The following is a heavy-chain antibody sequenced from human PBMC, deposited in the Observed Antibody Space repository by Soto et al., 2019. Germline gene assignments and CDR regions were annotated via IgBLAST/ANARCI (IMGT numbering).Heavy chain of an antibody. CDR3: ARGNCGGDCYPYYYYYGMDV. CDR2: INPSGGST. J-gene: IGHJ6*02. D-gene: IGHD2-21*02. V-gene: IGHV1-46*01. Sequence: QVQLVQSGAEVKKPGASVKVSCKASGYTFTSYYMHWVRQAPGQGLEWMGIINPSGGSTSYAQKFRGRVTMTRDTSTSTVYMELSSLRSEDTAVYYCARGNCGGDCYPYYYYYGMDVWGQGTTVTVSS. CDR1: GYTFTSYY.